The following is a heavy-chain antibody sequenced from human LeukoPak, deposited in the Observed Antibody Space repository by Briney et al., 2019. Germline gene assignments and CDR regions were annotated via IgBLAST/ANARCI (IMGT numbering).Heavy chain of an antibody. CDR1: GGSISSSSYY. CDR2: IYYSGST. Sequence: SETLSLTCTVSGGSISSSSYYWGWIRQPPGKGLEWIGRIYYSGSTYYNPSLKSRVTISVDTSKNQFSLELSSVTAADTAVYYCARPLPFYDIFTLFDYWGQGTLVTVSS. D-gene: IGHD3-9*01. V-gene: IGHV4-39*07. CDR3: ARPLPFYDIFTLFDY. J-gene: IGHJ4*02.